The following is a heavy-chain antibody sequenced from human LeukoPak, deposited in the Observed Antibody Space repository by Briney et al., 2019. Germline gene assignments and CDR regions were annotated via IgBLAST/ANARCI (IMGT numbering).Heavy chain of an antibody. J-gene: IGHJ6*02. CDR2: INPNSGGT. CDR1: GGTFSSYA. Sequence: ASVKVSCKASGGTFSSYAISWVRQAPGQGLEWMGRINPNSGGTNYAQKFQGRVTMTRDTSISTAYMELSRLRSDDTAVYYCYAYYYYGMDVWGQGTTVTVSS. D-gene: IGHD4-17*01. V-gene: IGHV1-2*06. CDR3: YAYYYYGMDV.